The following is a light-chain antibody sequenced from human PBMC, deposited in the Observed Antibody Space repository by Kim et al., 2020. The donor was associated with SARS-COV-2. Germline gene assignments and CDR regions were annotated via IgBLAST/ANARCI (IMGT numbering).Light chain of an antibody. V-gene: IGKV3-15*01. CDR3: QQYNNWLERT. CDR1: QSVSSN. Sequence: SPGERATLSCRASQSVSSNLAWYQQKPGQAPRLLIYGASTRATGIPARFSGSGSGTEFTLTISSLQSEDFAVYYCQQYNNWLERTFGQGTKVDIK. CDR2: GAS. J-gene: IGKJ1*01.